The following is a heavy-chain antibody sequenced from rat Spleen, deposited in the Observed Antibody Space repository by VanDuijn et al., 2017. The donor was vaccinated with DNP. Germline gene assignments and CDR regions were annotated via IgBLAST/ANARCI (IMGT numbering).Heavy chain of an antibody. Sequence: EVQLVESGGGLVQPGRSMKLSCVASGFTFSNYDMAWVRQAPTKGLGWVASISTSGGSTYYRDSVKGRFTISRDNAESTLYLQMNSLRSEDMATYFCARHGRRLFDYWGQGVMVTVSS. CDR1: GFTFSNYD. CDR3: ARHGRRLFDY. J-gene: IGHJ2*01. CDR2: ISTSGGST. V-gene: IGHV5-25*01. D-gene: IGHD1-11*01.